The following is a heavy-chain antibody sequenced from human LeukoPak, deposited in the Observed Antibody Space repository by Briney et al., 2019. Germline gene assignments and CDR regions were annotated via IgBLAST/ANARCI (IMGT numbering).Heavy chain of an antibody. CDR3: ARAPYVYSGHHDY. J-gene: IGHJ4*02. CDR1: GFTFSSYS. V-gene: IGHV3-21*01. CDR2: ISSSSSYI. Sequence: GGSLRLSCAASGFTFSSYSMNWVRQAPGKGLEWVSSISSSSSYIYYADSVKGRFTISRDNAKNLLYLQMNSLRAEDTAVYYCARAPYVYSGHHDYWGQGTLVTVSS. D-gene: IGHD3-16*01.